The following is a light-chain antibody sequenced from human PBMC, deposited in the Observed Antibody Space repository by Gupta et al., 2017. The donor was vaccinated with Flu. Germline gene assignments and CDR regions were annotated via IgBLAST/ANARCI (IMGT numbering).Light chain of an antibody. J-gene: IGLJ1*01. CDR3: YSYAGSSTLV. CDR1: SSDVGTSRM. V-gene: IGLV2-23*02. Sequence: QPALTQPASVSGPPGKSINISCLGTSSDVGTSRMVSWYQQHPGKAPKLMIYEVNKRPSGVSNRFSGSKSGNTASLTIAGLQAEDEADYFCYSYAGSSTLVFGTGTKVTVL. CDR2: EVN.